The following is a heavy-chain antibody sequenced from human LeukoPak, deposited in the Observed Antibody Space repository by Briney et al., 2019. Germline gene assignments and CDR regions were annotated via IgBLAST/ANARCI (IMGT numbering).Heavy chain of an antibody. Sequence: PGESLRLSCAASGFIYKKYWMNWVRQVPGKGLEWVANIKQDGSEAYYVDSVKGRFTISKDNAKNSLYLQMNSLRVEDTAVYYCATWSAWRGDYWGQGTLVTFSS. V-gene: IGHV3-7*01. J-gene: IGHJ4*02. D-gene: IGHD3-3*01. CDR3: ATWSAWRGDY. CDR2: IKQDGSEA. CDR1: GFIYKKYW.